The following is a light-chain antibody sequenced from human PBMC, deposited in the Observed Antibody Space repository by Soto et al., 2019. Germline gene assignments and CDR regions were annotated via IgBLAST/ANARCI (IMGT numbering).Light chain of an antibody. Sequence: EIVMTQSPATLSVSTGERATLSCRASQSVSSKLAWYQQKPGQAPRLLIYGASTRATGIPARFSGSGSGTEFTLTISRLEPEDFAVYYCQQYGSSRTFGQGTKVDIK. J-gene: IGKJ1*01. CDR3: QQYGSSRT. V-gene: IGKV3-15*01. CDR1: QSVSSK. CDR2: GAS.